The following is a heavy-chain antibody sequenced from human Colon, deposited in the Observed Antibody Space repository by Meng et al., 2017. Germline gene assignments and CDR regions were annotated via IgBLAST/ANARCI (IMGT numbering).Heavy chain of an antibody. D-gene: IGHD3-3*01. CDR2: VSSDAKI. J-gene: IGHJ4*02. CDR1: GFSFSDYV. CDR3: SRISIFGVVFFDL. Sequence: EVQLVESGGGLVKPGGSLGLSCAASGFSFSDYVMSWVRQSPGKGLEWASSVSSDAKIYYADSLKGRFTISRDNAQNSLFLEMTSLRAEDTAVYYCSRISIFGVVFFDLWGQGTLVTVSS. V-gene: IGHV3-69-1*01.